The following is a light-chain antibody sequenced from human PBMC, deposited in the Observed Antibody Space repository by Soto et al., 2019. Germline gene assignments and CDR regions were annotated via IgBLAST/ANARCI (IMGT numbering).Light chain of an antibody. J-gene: IGKJ3*01. CDR1: ETIDNY. V-gene: IGKV1-39*01. CDR3: QQSYSLPFT. Sequence: DIPMTQSPSSISASVGDRVIITCRASETIDNYLNWYQQKPGKAPDLLIYSSSRLQSGAPSRFSGSGSATDFSLTINGLQPEDFAPYFCQQSYSLPFTFGPGTKV. CDR2: SSS.